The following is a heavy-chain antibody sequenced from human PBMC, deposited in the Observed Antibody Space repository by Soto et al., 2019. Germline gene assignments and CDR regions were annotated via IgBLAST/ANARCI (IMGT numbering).Heavy chain of an antibody. V-gene: IGHV5-10-1*01. CDR3: ASLIEIRNSKVRGGEYYGTDV. D-gene: IGHD3-10*01. J-gene: IGHJ6*04. CDR1: GYTFSNYW. CDR2: IDPSDSNT. Sequence: GESLKISCLGSGYTFSNYWINWVRQMPGKGLEWMGKIDPSDSNTNYSPSFQGHVTISVDKSISPAYLQWRSLKASDTAIYYCASLIEIRNSKVRGGEYYGTDVWGKGTMVTVSS.